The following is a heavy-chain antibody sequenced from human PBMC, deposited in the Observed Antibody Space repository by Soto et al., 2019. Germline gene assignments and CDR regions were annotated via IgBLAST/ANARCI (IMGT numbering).Heavy chain of an antibody. J-gene: IGHJ4*02. V-gene: IGHV4-59*01. D-gene: IGHD5-12*01. Sequence: SETLSLTCTVSGGSISSYYWSWIRQPPGKGLEWIGYIYYSGSTNYTPSLKSRVTISVDTSKNQFSLKLSSVTAADTAVYYCARIRRGYSGYDYYFDYWGQGTLVTVSS. CDR2: IYYSGST. CDR3: ARIRRGYSGYDYYFDY. CDR1: GGSISSYY.